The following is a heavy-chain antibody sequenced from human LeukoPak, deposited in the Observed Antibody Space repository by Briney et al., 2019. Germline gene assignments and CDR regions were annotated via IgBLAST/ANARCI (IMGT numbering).Heavy chain of an antibody. V-gene: IGHV4-34*01. CDR2: INHSGST. Sequence: PSETLSLTCAVYGGSFSGYYWSWIRQPPGRGLEWIGEINHSGSTNYNPSLQSRVTISVDTSKNQFSLKLSSVTAADTAVYYCARAVEAAAGIVDYWGQGTLVTVSS. J-gene: IGHJ4*02. D-gene: IGHD6-13*01. CDR3: ARAVEAAAGIVDY. CDR1: GGSFSGYY.